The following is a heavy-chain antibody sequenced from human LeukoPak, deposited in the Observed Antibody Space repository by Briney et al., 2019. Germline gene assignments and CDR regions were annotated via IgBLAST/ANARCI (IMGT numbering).Heavy chain of an antibody. V-gene: IGHV1-69*13. CDR3: ARVPNYDYVWGSYRPNAFDI. CDR1: GDTFSSYA. J-gene: IGHJ3*02. Sequence: SVKVSCKASGDTFSSYAISWVRQAPGQGLEWMGGIIPIFGTANYAQKFQGRVTITADESTSTAYMELSSLRSEDTAVYYCARVPNYDYVWGSYRPNAFDIWGQGTMVTVSS. CDR2: IIPIFGTA. D-gene: IGHD3-16*02.